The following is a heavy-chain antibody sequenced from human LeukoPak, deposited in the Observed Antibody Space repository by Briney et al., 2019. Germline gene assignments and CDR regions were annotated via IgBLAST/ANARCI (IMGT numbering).Heavy chain of an antibody. CDR1: GFTFSSYA. D-gene: IGHD5-12*01. CDR2: ISGSGGST. CDR3: AKVATIRKGLDAFDI. J-gene: IGHJ3*02. Sequence: GGSLRLSCAASGFTFSSYAMSWVRQAPGKGLEWVSAISGSGGSTYYADSVKGRFTISRDNAKNSLYLQMNSLRAEDTALYYCAKVATIRKGLDAFDIWGQGTMVTVSS. V-gene: IGHV3-23*01.